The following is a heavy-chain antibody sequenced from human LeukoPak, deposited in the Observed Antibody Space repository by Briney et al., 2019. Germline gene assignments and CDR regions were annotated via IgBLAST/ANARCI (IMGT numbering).Heavy chain of an antibody. CDR2: ISAYNGNT. CDR3: ARDRCGGSRYHPYYYYGMDV. CDR1: GYTFTSYG. V-gene: IGHV1-18*01. Sequence: ASVKVSCKASGYTFTSYGISWVRQAPGQGLEWMGWISAYNGNTNYAQKLQGRVTMTTDTSTSTAYMELRSLRSDDTAVYYCARDRCGGSRYHPYYYYGMDVWGQGTTVTVPS. J-gene: IGHJ6*02. D-gene: IGHD2-15*01.